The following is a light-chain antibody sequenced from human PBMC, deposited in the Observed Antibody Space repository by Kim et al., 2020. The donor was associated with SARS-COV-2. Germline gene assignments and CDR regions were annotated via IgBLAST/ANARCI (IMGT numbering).Light chain of an antibody. V-gene: IGLV6-57*01. CDR1: SGSITSNY. Sequence: KTVTIAWTRSSGSITSNYVQWHQQRPRSSATTLIFEYDQSPSGVPARFSASIDSSSNSSFPTISVLKTEDDGDYFRQSYDSHIQGVFGGGTQLTVL. CDR3: QSYDSHIQGV. CDR2: EYD. J-gene: IGLJ3*02.